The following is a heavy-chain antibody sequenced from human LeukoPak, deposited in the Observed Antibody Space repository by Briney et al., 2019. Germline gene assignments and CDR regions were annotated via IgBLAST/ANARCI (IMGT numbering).Heavy chain of an antibody. J-gene: IGHJ3*02. CDR1: GASISDYY. D-gene: IGHD3-22*01. V-gene: IGHV4-59*01. CDR3: ARVIAYYDSSGYTDAFDI. CDR2: IYYSGST. Sequence: SETLSLTCTVSGASISDYYWGWVRQPPGKGLEWVGYIYYSGSTNYNPSLKSRVTISLDTSKNQFSLNLTSVTAADTAVYYCARVIAYYDSSGYTDAFDIWGQGTMVTVSS.